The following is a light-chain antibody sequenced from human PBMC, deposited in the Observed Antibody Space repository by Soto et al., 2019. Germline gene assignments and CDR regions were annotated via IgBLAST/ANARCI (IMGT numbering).Light chain of an antibody. CDR2: TAS. Sequence: DIQMTQSPSSLSASVGDRVTITCRASQIISSYLNWYQQKPGKAPKLLIYTASSLQSGVTSRFSGSGFGTDFTLTIIILQPEDVATYYCQRSYSTPFLTFGGGTKVQIK. CDR1: QIISSY. J-gene: IGKJ4*02. CDR3: QRSYSTPFLT. V-gene: IGKV1-39*01.